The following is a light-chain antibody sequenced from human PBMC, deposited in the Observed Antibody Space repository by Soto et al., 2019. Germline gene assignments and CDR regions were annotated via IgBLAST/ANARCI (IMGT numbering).Light chain of an antibody. CDR1: SGDVGGYNY. J-gene: IGLJ1*01. V-gene: IGLV2-14*01. CDR2: GIS. CDR3: SSYSNTATPCV. Sequence: QSVLTQPASVSGSPGQSITISCTGTSGDVGGYNYVSWYQQHPGKAPKLVIHGISNRPSGISERFSGSRSGNTASLTISGLQPEDEVDYFCSSYSNTATPCVFGTGTKVTVL.